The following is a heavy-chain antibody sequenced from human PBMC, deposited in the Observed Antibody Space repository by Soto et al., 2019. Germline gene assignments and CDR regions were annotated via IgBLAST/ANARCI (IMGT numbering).Heavy chain of an antibody. CDR3: ARGRYYYDSSDFDS. J-gene: IGHJ4*02. Sequence: QVQLQESGPGLVKTSQTLSLTCTVSGGSISSGGYYWSWIRQHPGKGLEWIGYIYYSGSTYHNPSLKSRVIMSVDTSKAQFSLKLNSVTGADTAVYYCARGRYYYDSSDFDSWVQGTLVTVSS. CDR1: GGSISSGGYY. V-gene: IGHV4-31*03. CDR2: IYYSGST. D-gene: IGHD3-22*01.